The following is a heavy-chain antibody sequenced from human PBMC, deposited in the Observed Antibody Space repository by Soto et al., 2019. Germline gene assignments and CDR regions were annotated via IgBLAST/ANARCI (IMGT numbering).Heavy chain of an antibody. V-gene: IGHV4-39*01. Sequence: SETLSLTCTVSGGSISSSSYYWGWIRQPPGKGLEWIGSIYYSGNTYYNPSLKSRVTISVDTSKNQFSLKLSSVTAADTAVYYCARHSGSYYYYYYYGMDVWGQGTTVTVSS. J-gene: IGHJ6*02. CDR1: GGSISSSSYY. CDR3: ARHSGSYYYYYYYGMDV. CDR2: IYYSGNT. D-gene: IGHD1-26*01.